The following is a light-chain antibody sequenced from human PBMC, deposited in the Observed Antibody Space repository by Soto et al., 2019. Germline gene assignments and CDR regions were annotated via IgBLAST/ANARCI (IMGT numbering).Light chain of an antibody. V-gene: IGKV3-15*01. CDR2: GAS. Sequence: EIVMTQSPATLSVSPGERATLSCSASQSVRNNLACYQQKPGQAPRLLIYGASTRATCIPARFSGSGSGTEFTLTISSLQFEDFADYYCQQYNNWLWTFGQGTKVEIK. J-gene: IGKJ1*01. CDR3: QQYNNWLWT. CDR1: QSVRNN.